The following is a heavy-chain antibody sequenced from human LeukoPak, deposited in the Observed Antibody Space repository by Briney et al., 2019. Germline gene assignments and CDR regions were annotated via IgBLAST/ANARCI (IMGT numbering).Heavy chain of an antibody. CDR3: AKASGYCSSTSCYTFDY. Sequence: GGSLRLSCAASGFTFSSYGMHWVRQAPGKGLEWVAFIRYDGSNKYYADSVKGRFTISRDNSKNTLYLQMNSLRAEDTAVYYCAKASGYCSSTSCYTFDYWGRGALVTVSS. CDR2: IRYDGSNK. J-gene: IGHJ4*02. CDR1: GFTFSSYG. D-gene: IGHD2-2*02. V-gene: IGHV3-30*02.